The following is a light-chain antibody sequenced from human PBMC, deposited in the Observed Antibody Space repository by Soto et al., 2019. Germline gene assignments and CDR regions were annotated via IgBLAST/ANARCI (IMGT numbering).Light chain of an antibody. CDR2: EVS. CDR3: SSYTTTTAWV. J-gene: IGLJ3*02. Sequence: QSALTQPASVSGSPGQSITISCTGSSSDVGAYKYVSWFQQHPGKAPKLIIYEVSNRPSGVSDRFSGSKSGNTASLTISGLQAEDEADYHCSSYTTTTAWVFCGGTQLTVL. CDR1: SSDVGAYKY. V-gene: IGLV2-14*01.